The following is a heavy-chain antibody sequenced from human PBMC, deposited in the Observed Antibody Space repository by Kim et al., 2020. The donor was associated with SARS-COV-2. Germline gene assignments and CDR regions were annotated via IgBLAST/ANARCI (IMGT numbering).Heavy chain of an antibody. CDR3: AKGGDGDYVGWFDH. D-gene: IGHD4-17*01. CDR2: ISGSGGST. J-gene: IGHJ5*02. V-gene: IGHV3-23*01. CDR1: GFTFSSYA. Sequence: GGSLRLSCAASGFTFSSYAMSWVRQAPGKGLEWASAISGSGGSTYYADSVTGRFTISRDNSKNTLYLQMNSLRADDTAVYYCAKGGDGDYVGWFDHWGQGTLGTVPS.